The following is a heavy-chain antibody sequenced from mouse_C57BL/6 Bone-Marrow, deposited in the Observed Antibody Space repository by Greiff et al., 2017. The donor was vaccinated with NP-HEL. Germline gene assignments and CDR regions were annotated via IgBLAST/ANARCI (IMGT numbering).Heavy chain of an antibody. V-gene: IGHV1-81*01. CDR2: IYPRSGNT. Sequence: QVQLKESGAELARPGASVKLSCKASGYTFTSYGISWVKQRTGQGLEWIGEIYPRSGNTYYNEKFKGKATLTADKSSSTAYMELRSLTSEDSAVYFCAREGGYGEIFDYWGQGTTLTVSS. J-gene: IGHJ2*01. CDR1: GYTFTSYG. CDR3: AREGGYGEIFDY. D-gene: IGHD2-2*01.